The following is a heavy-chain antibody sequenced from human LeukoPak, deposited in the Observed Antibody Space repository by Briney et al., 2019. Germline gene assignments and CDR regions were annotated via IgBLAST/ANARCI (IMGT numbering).Heavy chain of an antibody. CDR1: GGSISSYY. Sequence: SETLSLTCTVSGGSISSYYWSWIRQPPGKGLEWIGYIYYSGSINYNPSLKSRVTISVDTSKNQFSLKLSSVTAADTAVYYCARHFRDYGYWFDPWGQGTLVTVSS. CDR2: IYYSGSI. D-gene: IGHD4-17*01. V-gene: IGHV4-59*08. J-gene: IGHJ5*02. CDR3: ARHFRDYGYWFDP.